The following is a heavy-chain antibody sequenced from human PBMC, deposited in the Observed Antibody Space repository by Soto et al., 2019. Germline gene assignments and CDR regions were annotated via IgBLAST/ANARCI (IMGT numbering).Heavy chain of an antibody. D-gene: IGHD4-17*01. CDR1: GYTFTSYG. J-gene: IGHJ4*02. CDR3: ARVHYGDYSTYYFDY. V-gene: IGHV1-18*04. Sequence: QVQLVQSGAEVKKPGASVKVSCKASGYTFTSYGISWVRQAPGQGLEWMGWISAYNGNTNYAQKLQGRVTMTTDTSTSTAYMELRSLRSDDTSVYYCARVHYGDYSTYYFDYWGQGTLVTVSS. CDR2: ISAYNGNT.